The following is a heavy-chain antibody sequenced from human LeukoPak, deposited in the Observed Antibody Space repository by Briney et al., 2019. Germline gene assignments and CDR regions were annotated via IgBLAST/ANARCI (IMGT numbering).Heavy chain of an antibody. Sequence: GASVKVSCKASGYTFTSYDINWVRQATGQGLEWMGWMNPNSGNTGYAQKFQGRVTITRNTSMSTAYMELSSLRSEDTAVYYCARGRTRMGSTGGPNWFDPWGQGTLVTVSS. CDR3: ARGRTRMGSTGGPNWFDP. V-gene: IGHV1-8*03. J-gene: IGHJ5*02. CDR1: GYTFTSYD. D-gene: IGHD5/OR15-5a*01. CDR2: MNPNSGNT.